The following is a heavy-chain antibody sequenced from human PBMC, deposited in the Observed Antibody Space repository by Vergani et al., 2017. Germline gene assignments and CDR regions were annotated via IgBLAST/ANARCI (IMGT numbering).Heavy chain of an antibody. J-gene: IGHJ4*02. V-gene: IGHV1-69*01. CDR2: IIPIFGTA. CDR3: ARAPSALVGATVSPPRD. Sequence: QVQLVQSGAEVKKPGSSVKVSCKASGGTFSSYAICWVRQAPGQGLEWMGGIIPIFGTANYAQKFQGRVTITADESTSTAYMELSSLRSEDTAVYYCARAPSALVGATVSPPRDWGQGTLVTVSS. D-gene: IGHD1-26*01. CDR1: GGTFSSYA.